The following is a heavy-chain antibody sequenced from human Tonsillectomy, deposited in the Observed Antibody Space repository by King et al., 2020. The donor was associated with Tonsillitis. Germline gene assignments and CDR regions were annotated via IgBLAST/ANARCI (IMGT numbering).Heavy chain of an antibody. V-gene: IGHV3-30*18. CDR1: GFTFSSYG. CDR2: ISYDGSNK. CDR3: AKDDWDLPTFVDY. Sequence: QVQLVESGGGVVQPGRSLRLSCAASGFTFSSYGMHWVRQAPGKGLEWVAVISYDGSNKFYADSVKGRFTISRDNSKNTLYLQMNSLRVEDTAVYYCAKDDWDLPTFVDYWGQGTLVTVSS. D-gene: IGHD1-26*01. J-gene: IGHJ4*02.